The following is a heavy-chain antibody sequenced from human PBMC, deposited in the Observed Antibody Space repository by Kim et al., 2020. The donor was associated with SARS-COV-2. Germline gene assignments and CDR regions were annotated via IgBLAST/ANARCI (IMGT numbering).Heavy chain of an antibody. D-gene: IGHD3-22*01. CDR1: GFTFSSFG. Sequence: GGSLRLSCAASGFTFSSFGMHWVRQGPGKGLEGVAVISFDGSNKYYADSVKGRFTISRDNSKNTLYLQMNSLGAEDTAVYYCAICYYYDSSGYWTKADAFDLWVQVTMASISS. V-gene: IGHV3-30*03. J-gene: IGHJ3*01. CDR2: ISFDGSNK. CDR3: AICYYYDSSGYWTKADAFDL.